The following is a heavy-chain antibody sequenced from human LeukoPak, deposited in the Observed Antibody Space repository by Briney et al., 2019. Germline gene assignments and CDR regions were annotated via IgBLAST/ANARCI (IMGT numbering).Heavy chain of an antibody. CDR2: IKQDGSEK. V-gene: IGHV3-7*03. D-gene: IGHD1-26*01. Sequence: GGSLRLSCAASGFTFSSYWMSWVRQAPGKGLEWVANIKQDGSEKYYVDSVKGRFTISRDNAKNSLYLQMNSLRAEDTAVYYCARAPKVRLVGVPKGPFDPWGQGTLVTVSS. CDR3: ARAPKVRLVGVPKGPFDP. CDR1: GFTFSSYW. J-gene: IGHJ5*02.